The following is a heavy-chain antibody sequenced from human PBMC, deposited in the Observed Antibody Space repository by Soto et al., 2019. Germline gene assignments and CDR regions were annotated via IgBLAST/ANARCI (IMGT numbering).Heavy chain of an antibody. D-gene: IGHD2-2*01. CDR3: ARYRLFYCISTSSYVRVGYFDY. J-gene: IGHJ4*02. Sequence: QVQLVQSGAEVKKPGASVKVSCKASGYTFTSYGISWVRQAPGQGLEWMGWISAYNGNTNYAQKLQGRVTMTTDTSSGNGNLDLRILRSDDTAVYYCARYRLFYCISTSSYVRVGYFDYWGQGTLVTVSS. CDR1: GYTFTSYG. V-gene: IGHV1-18*01. CDR2: ISAYNGNT.